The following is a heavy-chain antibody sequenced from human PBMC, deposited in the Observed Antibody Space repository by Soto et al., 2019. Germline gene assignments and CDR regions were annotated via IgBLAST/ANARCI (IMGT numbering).Heavy chain of an antibody. CDR3: ARMKVDSYQFYYAMDV. D-gene: IGHD3-9*01. J-gene: IGHJ6*02. CDR1: GFSLTTGKMG. CDR2: IFSDNER. V-gene: IGHV2-26*01. Sequence: SGPTLVNPTETHTLTCTVSGFSLTTGKMGVSWIRQPPGKALEWLAHIFSDNERSYSTALQGRLTISKDTSGSQVVLSMTNVDPVDTATYYCARMKVDSYQFYYAMDVWGQGTTVTVSS.